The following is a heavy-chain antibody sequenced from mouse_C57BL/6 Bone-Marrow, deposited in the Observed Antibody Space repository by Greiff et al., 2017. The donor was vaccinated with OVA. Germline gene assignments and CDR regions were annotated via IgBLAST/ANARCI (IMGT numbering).Heavy chain of an antibody. J-gene: IGHJ3*01. Sequence: EVKLMESGGGLVQPGGSLKLSCAASGFTFSDYYMYWVRQTPEKRLEWVAYISNGGGSTYYPDTVKGRFTISRDNAKNTLYLQMSRLKSEDTAMYYCARQDSSGAFAYWGQGTLVTVSA. D-gene: IGHD3-2*02. CDR3: ARQDSSGAFAY. CDR1: GFTFSDYY. CDR2: ISNGGGST. V-gene: IGHV5-12*01.